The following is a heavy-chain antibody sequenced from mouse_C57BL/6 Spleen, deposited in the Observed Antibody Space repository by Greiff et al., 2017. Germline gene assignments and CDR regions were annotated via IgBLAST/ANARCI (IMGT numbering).Heavy chain of an antibody. D-gene: IGHD1-1*01. Sequence: EVMLVESGGGLVQPGGSLKLSCAASGFTFSDYYMYWVRQTPEKRLEWVAYIRNGGGSTYYPDTVKGRFTISRDNAKKPLYLQMSRLKSEDTAMYYCARPDYGSSLAWFAYWGQGTLVTVSA. CDR1: GFTFSDYY. CDR3: ARPDYGSSLAWFAY. V-gene: IGHV5-12*01. J-gene: IGHJ3*01. CDR2: IRNGGGST.